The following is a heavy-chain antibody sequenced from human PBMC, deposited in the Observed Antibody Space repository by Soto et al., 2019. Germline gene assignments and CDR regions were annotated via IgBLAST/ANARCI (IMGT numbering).Heavy chain of an antibody. CDR3: ARGRGAVAGTQGGYSFDY. J-gene: IGHJ4*02. CDR1: GFTFSSYA. V-gene: IGHV3-30-3*01. Sequence: QVQLVESGGGVVQPGRSLRLSCAASGFTFSSYAMHWVRQAPGKGLEWVAVISYDGSNKYYADSVKGRFTISRDNSKNTLYLQMNSLRAEDTAVYYCARGRGAVAGTQGGYSFDYWGQGTLVTVSS. D-gene: IGHD6-19*01. CDR2: ISYDGSNK.